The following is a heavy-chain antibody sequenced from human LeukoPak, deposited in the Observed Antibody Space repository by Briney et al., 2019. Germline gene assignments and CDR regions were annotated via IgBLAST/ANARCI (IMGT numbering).Heavy chain of an antibody. CDR2: INQDGSEE. J-gene: IGHJ4*02. V-gene: IGHV3-7*01. CDR3: VRDGGVSGYDLLDY. CDR1: GFTFSNYW. Sequence: PGGSLRLSCAASGFTFSNYWMTWVRQAPGKGLEWVALINQDGSEEHYMDSVKARFTISRDNAKNSLSLQMNSLRAEDTAVYYCVRDGGVSGYDLLDYWGQGTLVTVSS. D-gene: IGHD5-12*01.